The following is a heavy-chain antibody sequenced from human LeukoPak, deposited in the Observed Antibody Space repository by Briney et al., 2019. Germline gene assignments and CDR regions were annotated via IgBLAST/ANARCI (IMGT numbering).Heavy chain of an antibody. CDR2: ISGSGGST. J-gene: IGHJ4*02. V-gene: IGHV3-23*01. Sequence: GSLRLSCAASGFTFSNSAMSWVRQAPGKGLEWVSAISGSGGSTYYADSVKGRFTISRDNSKNTLYLQMNSLRAEDTAVYYCAKAGSIRFDYWGQGTLVTVSS. D-gene: IGHD1-26*01. CDR1: GFTFSNSA. CDR3: AKAGSIRFDY.